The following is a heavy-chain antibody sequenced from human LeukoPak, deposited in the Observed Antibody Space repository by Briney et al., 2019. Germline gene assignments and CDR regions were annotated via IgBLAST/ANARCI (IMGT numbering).Heavy chain of an antibody. J-gene: IGHJ4*02. V-gene: IGHV3-30-3*01. Sequence: PGGSLRLSCAASGFSFSDYSMHWVRQAPGKGLEWVAIISYDGSNERYADSVKGRFTISRDNSKNTLYLQMNSLRTEDTAVYLCAKDRAITVAGTGLEYWGQGALVTVSS. CDR2: ISYDGSNE. CDR1: GFSFSDYS. CDR3: AKDRAITVAGTGLEY. D-gene: IGHD6-19*01.